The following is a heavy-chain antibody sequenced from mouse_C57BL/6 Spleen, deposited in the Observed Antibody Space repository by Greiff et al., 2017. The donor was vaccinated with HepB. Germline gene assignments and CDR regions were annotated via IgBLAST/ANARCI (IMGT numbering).Heavy chain of an antibody. J-gene: IGHJ3*01. CDR1: GYAFSSYW. D-gene: IGHD1-1*01. CDR3: ERDYGSSPWFAY. V-gene: IGHV1-80*01. Sequence: VQLQQSGAELVKPGASVKISCKASGYAFSSYWMNWVKQRPGKGLEWIGQIYPGDGDTNYNGKFKGKATLTADKSSSTAYMQLSSLTSEDSAVYFCERDYGSSPWFAYWGQGTLVTVSA. CDR2: IYPGDGDT.